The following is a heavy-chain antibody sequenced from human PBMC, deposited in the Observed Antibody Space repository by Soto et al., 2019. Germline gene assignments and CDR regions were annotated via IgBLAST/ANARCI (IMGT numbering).Heavy chain of an antibody. CDR2: IYYSGIT. Sequence: QLQLQESGPGLVKPSETLSLTCTVSGVSISNSSYYWGWIRRPPGKGLEWIGTIYYSGITYYNPSLKSRVTISVDTSKNQFSPKLTSVTAADTAVYYCARHGSNWGQGTLVTVSS. CDR3: ARHGSN. J-gene: IGHJ4*02. CDR1: GVSISNSSYY. V-gene: IGHV4-39*01.